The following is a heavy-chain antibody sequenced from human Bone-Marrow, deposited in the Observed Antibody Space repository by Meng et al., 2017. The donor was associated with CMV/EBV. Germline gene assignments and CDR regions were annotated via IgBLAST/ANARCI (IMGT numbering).Heavy chain of an antibody. CDR3: ARVAGGHDAFDI. CDR2: ISTYNANT. V-gene: IGHV1-18*01. D-gene: IGHD2-15*01. J-gene: IGHJ3*02. Sequence: ASVKVSCKTSGYTFATYGISWVRQAPGQGLEWMGWISTYNANTNYAQNLQGRVTMTTDTSTSTAYMELRSLRSDDTAVYYCARVAGGHDAFDIWGQGTMVTVSS. CDR1: GYTFATYG.